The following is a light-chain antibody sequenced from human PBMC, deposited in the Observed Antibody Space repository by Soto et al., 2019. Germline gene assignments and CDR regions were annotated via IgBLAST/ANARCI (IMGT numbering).Light chain of an antibody. CDR3: NSYRTSNTYI. CDR2: EVT. V-gene: IGLV2-14*01. Sequence: QSVLTQPASVSGSPGQSISISCTGTSSDIGSYNHVSWYQLHPGKAPKMIIYEVTDRPSGVSNRFSGSKSGNTASLTISGLQAEDEAEYYCNSYRTSNTYIFGTGTKVTVL. CDR1: SSDIGSYNH. J-gene: IGLJ1*01.